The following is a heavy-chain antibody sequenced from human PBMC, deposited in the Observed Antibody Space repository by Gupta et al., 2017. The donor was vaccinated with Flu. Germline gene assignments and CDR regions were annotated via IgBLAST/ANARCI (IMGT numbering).Heavy chain of an antibody. J-gene: IGHJ4*02. V-gene: IGHV3-23*01. CDR2: ISGSDGST. Sequence: EVQLLESGGGLVQPGGSLRLSCEASGFPFSSYAMRWVPQAPGKGLGWVSAISGSDGSTYYADSVKGRFTISRDNSKNTLYLQMNSLRAEDTAVYYCAKYPVTFGGVIVRELDYWGQGTLVTVSS. D-gene: IGHD3-16*02. CDR3: AKYPVTFGGVIVRELDY. CDR1: GFPFSSYA.